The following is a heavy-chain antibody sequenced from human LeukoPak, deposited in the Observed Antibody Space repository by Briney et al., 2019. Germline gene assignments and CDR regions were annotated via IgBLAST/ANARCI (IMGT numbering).Heavy chain of an antibody. V-gene: IGHV3-7*01. D-gene: IGHD3-10*01. J-gene: IGHJ5*02. CDR1: GFTFTTYC. CDR3: ARPLMYYYGSETYFWSDP. Sequence: PGGSLRLSCAASGFTFTTYCMGWVPQAPGKGREWVANIKQDGSEQYYVDSVKGRFTISRDNAKNSLSLQMNSLRAEDTAVYYCARPLMYYYGSETYFWSDPWGQGTLVTVSS. CDR2: IKQDGSEQ.